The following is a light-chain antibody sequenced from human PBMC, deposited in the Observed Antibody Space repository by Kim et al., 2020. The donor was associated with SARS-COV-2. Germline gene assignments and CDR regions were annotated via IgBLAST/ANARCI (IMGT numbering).Light chain of an antibody. J-gene: IGKJ1*01. Sequence: DIQMTQSPPSLSASVGDRVTITCRASQDISHYLAWYQQKVGQVPELLIYDASSLQPGVPSRFGGSGSGTDFTLTISRLQPEDVATYYCQEYDNAPWTFGQGTKVDIK. CDR1: QDISHY. CDR2: DAS. V-gene: IGKV1-27*01. CDR3: QEYDNAPWT.